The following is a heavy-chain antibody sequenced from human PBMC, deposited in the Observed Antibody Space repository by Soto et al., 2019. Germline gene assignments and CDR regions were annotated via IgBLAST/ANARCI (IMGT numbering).Heavy chain of an antibody. CDR1: GYTFSSNA. Sequence: QVHLVQSGAEVKEPGASVRVSCKASGYTFSSNAIHWVRQAPGQELEWMGWINGGNGYTKYSQNVQDRVTVTRETSASTTYMELCSLRSEDTAIFYCARARYTSGGSPTFAMDVWGQGTTVTVSS. J-gene: IGHJ6*02. D-gene: IGHD3-10*01. CDR2: INGGNGYT. V-gene: IGHV1-3*01. CDR3: ARARYTSGGSPTFAMDV.